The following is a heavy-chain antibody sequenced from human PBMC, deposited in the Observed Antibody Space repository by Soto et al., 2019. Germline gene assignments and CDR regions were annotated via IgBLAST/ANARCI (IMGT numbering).Heavy chain of an antibody. J-gene: IGHJ4*02. Sequence: QVQLVESGGGVVQPGRSLRLSCAASGFIFSTYGMHWVRQAPGKGLEWVAVIWYDGSNKYYADSVKGRFTISRDNSKNTLYLQMNSLRAEDTAIYYGASPESGSYWGFDYWGQGTLVTVSS. CDR1: GFIFSTYG. CDR2: IWYDGSNK. CDR3: ASPESGSYWGFDY. V-gene: IGHV3-33*01. D-gene: IGHD1-26*01.